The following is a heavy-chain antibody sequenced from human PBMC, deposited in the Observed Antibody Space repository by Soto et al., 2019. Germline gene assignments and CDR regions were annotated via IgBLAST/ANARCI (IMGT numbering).Heavy chain of an antibody. Sequence: ASVKVSCKVSGYTLTELSMHWVRQAPGKGLEWMGGFDPEDGETIYAQKFQGRVTMTEDTSTDTAYMELSSLRSEDTAVYYCASKYYDFWGFDPWGQGTLVTVSS. CDR3: ASKYYDFWGFDP. CDR2: FDPEDGET. D-gene: IGHD3-3*01. V-gene: IGHV1-24*01. CDR1: GYTLTELS. J-gene: IGHJ5*02.